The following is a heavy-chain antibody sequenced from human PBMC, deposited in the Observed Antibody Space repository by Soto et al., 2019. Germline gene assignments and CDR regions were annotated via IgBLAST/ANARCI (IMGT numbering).Heavy chain of an antibody. V-gene: IGHV2-5*02. CDR1: GFSLSTSGVG. CDR2: IYRDDDR. CDR3: AHCTTGTTPEYVLDI. Sequence: QITLKESGPTLVKPTQTLTLTCTFSGFSLSTSGVGVGWIRQPPGKAPEYLALIYRDDDRRYSPSLRSRLTITKDTSKNQVVLTMTNMDPVETATYYCAHCTTGTTPEYVLDIWGQGTMVTVSS. J-gene: IGHJ3*02. D-gene: IGHD1-1*01.